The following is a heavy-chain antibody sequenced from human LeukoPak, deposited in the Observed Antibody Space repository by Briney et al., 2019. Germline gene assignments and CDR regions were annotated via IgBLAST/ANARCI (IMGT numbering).Heavy chain of an antibody. CDR2: ISASGDVT. Sequence: GGSLRLSCAASGFTFSKFPMGWVRQAPGRGLEWVSAISASGDVTFYADSLRGRFTISRDNSKNTLYLQMNSLRAEDTAVYYCAKDAPFIVAVPAAMGGGSGYWGQGTLVTVSS. V-gene: IGHV3-23*01. J-gene: IGHJ4*02. CDR3: AKDAPFIVAVPAAMGGGSGY. D-gene: IGHD2-2*01. CDR1: GFTFSKFP.